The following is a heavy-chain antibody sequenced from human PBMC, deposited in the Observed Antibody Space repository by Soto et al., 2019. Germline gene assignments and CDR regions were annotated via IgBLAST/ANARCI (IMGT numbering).Heavy chain of an antibody. CDR1: GFTFSSFE. Sequence: EVQLEESGGDLVQPGGSLRLSCTGSGFTFSSFEINWVRQAPGKGLEWISYSSSTGATMYYADSVKGRFTLSRDNAKNSLYLDMNSLRAEDTAVYYCAREPNNDYVWGSYSPGEFDYWGRGTLVTVSS. V-gene: IGHV3-48*03. CDR2: SSSTGATM. J-gene: IGHJ4*02. CDR3: AREPNNDYVWGSYSPGEFDY. D-gene: IGHD3-16*01.